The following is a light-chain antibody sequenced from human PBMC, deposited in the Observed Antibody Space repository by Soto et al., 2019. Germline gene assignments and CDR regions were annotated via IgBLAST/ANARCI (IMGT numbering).Light chain of an antibody. CDR3: QQHNTYPWT. Sequence: EIEMTLTHSTLSASVCDRVTITCRASQSISTSLAWYQQKPGKDTKFLIYAASTLESGVPSRFSGSGSGTEFTLTISSLQPDEFATYYCQQHNTYPWTFGQGNKVDIK. CDR1: QSISTS. V-gene: IGKV1-5*01. CDR2: AAS. J-gene: IGKJ1*01.